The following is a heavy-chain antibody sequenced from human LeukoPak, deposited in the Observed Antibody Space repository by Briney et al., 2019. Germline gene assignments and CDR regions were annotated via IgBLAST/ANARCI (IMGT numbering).Heavy chain of an antibody. D-gene: IGHD1-26*01. CDR1: GYSFTSNY. CDR3: ARAGIVGAKTLGLRSDFDI. V-gene: IGHV1-2*02. J-gene: IGHJ3*02. CDR2: IYPRDGST. Sequence: ASVKVSCKASGYSFTSNYIHWVRQAPGQGLEWMGMIYPRDGSTSYAQKFQGRVTMTRHTSITTAHMELSRLRSDDTAVYYCARAGIVGAKTLGLRSDFDIWGQGTMVTVSS.